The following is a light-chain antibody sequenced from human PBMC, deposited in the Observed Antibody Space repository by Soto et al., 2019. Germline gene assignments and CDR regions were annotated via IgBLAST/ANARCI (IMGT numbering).Light chain of an antibody. V-gene: IGKV4-1*01. CDR3: QQYYNTPPYT. J-gene: IGKJ2*01. CDR1: QNVLYKSNNENY. Sequence: DIVMTQSPDSLAVSLGERATINCKSSQNVLYKSNNENYLAWYQQKPGQPPKLLIYWASTRKPGVPDRFSGSWSGSDFTLTISSLQAEDVAVYSCQQYYNTPPYTFGQGTKLEI. CDR2: WAS.